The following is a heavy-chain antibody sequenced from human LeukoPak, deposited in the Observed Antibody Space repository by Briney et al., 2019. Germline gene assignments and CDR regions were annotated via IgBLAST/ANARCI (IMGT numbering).Heavy chain of an antibody. J-gene: IGHJ4*02. CDR3: ARGVRRPGSGSYSIRYFDY. CDR1: GFTFSSYD. CDR2: IGTAGDI. Sequence: GGSLRLSCAASGFTFSSYDMHWVRHVTGEGLEWVSSIGTAGDIYFPGSVKGRFTISRENAKNSLYPQMNSLRAGDTAVYYCARGVRRPGSGSYSIRYFDYWGQGTLVTVSS. V-gene: IGHV3-13*01. D-gene: IGHD3-10*01.